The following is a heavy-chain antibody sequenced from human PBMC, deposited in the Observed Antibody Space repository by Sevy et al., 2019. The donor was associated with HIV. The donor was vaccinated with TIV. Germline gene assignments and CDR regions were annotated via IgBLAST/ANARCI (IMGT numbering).Heavy chain of an antibody. CDR3: ARAAANYYYAMDV. Sequence: SETLSLTCTVFGDSISGYYWSWIRQSPGKGLQWIGYIYYNGRTNYDPSLKSRVTISTDTSKNHFSLKLSSVTAADTAIYYCARAAANYYYAMDVWGQGTTVTVSS. J-gene: IGHJ6*02. V-gene: IGHV4-59*01. CDR1: GDSISGYY. CDR2: IYYNGRT.